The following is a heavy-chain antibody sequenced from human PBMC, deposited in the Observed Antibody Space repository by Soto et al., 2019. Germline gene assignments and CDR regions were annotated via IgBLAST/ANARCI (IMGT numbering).Heavy chain of an antibody. CDR2: MYKTGST. V-gene: IGHV4-59*08. D-gene: IGHD7-27*01. Sequence: SETLSLTCTVSGGSISGYYWSWIRQPPGKGLEWIGYMYKTGSTVYNPSFKSRVTISVDTSKNQFSLKLSSVTAADTAVYYCARRWGRTFDYWGQGTLVTVSS. J-gene: IGHJ4*02. CDR1: GGSISGYY. CDR3: ARRWGRTFDY.